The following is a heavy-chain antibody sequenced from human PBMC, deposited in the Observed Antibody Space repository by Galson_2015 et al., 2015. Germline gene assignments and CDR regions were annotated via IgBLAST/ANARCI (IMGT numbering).Heavy chain of an antibody. CDR1: EFTFSSYY. D-gene: IGHD1-1*01. CDR3: ASGASLNDALLQY. V-gene: IGHV3-64*02. CDR2: ISSKGSTT. J-gene: IGHJ4*02. Sequence: SLRLSCAASEFTFSSYYMSWVRQAPGKGLEHVSGISSKGSTTFYGDAVKGRFTITRDNSKNTLYLQMGSLKAEDMAVYYCASGASLNDALLQYWGQGTLVIVSP.